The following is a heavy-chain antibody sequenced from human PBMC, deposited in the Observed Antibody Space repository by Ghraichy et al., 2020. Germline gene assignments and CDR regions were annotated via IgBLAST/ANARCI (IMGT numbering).Heavy chain of an antibody. Sequence: GESLNISCAASGFTFSTYWMTWVRQAPGKGLEWVANIKQDGSEKFYVDSVRGRFTISRDNAKSSLYLQMNSLRAEDTAVYYCATEAHNNYFDPWGQGTLVTVSS. CDR3: ATEAHNNYFDP. V-gene: IGHV3-7*01. J-gene: IGHJ5*02. D-gene: IGHD4-11*01. CDR2: IKQDGSEK. CDR1: GFTFSTYW.